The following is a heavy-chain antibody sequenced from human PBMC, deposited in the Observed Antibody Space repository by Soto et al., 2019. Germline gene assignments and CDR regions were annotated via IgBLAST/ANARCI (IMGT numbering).Heavy chain of an antibody. CDR1: GGTFSSNA. CDR2: IIPIFGTG. V-gene: IGHV1-69*12. J-gene: IGHJ2*01. CDR3: AQTLGLAVSGPGRFDL. D-gene: IGHD6-19*01. Sequence: QVQLVQSGAEVKKPGSSVKVSCTASGGTFSSNAISWVRQAPGQGLEWMGGIIPIFGTGNYAQKFRGRVTITADESTSTAYMELRSLRFEDTAVYYCAQTLGLAVSGPGRFDLWGRGTLVTVSS.